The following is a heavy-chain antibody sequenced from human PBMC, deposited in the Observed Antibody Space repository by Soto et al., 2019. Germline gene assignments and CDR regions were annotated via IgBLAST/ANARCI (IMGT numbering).Heavy chain of an antibody. CDR1: GFSFSNFA. D-gene: IGHD6-19*01. CDR3: AREAAGPRGWSTAEH. V-gene: IGHV3-23*01. CDR2: IRPSGGRT. J-gene: IGHJ1*01. Sequence: EVQLLESGGDLVQPGGSLRLSCVTSGFSFSNFAMGWFRRAPGKGLEWVSAIRPSGGRTYYTASLRGRFSISRDDSKNTLSLQMNSLGAEDPATYFCAREAAGPRGWSTAEHWGQGTLVIVS.